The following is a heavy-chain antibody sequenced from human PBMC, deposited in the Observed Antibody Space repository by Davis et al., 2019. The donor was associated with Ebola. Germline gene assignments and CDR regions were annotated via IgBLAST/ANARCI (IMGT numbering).Heavy chain of an antibody. J-gene: IGHJ4*02. CDR1: GGSISSYY. V-gene: IGHV4-59*01. Sequence: PSETLSLTCTVSGGSISSYYWSWIRQPPGKGLEWIGYIYYSGSTNYNPSLKSRVTISVDTSKNQFSLKLSSVTAADTAVYYCAGGGGGGLGDYWGQGTLVTVSS. CDR3: AGGGGGGLGDY. D-gene: IGHD3/OR15-3a*01. CDR2: IYYSGST.